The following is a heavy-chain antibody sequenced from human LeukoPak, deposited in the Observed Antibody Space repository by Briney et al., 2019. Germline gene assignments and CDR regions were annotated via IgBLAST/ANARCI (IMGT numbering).Heavy chain of an antibody. D-gene: IGHD3-10*01. J-gene: IGHJ6*04. V-gene: IGHV7-4-1*02. Sequence: GASVKVSCKASGYTFTSYAMNWVRQAPGQGLEWMGWINTNTGNPTYAQGFTGRFVFSLDTSVSTAYLQISSLKAEDAAVYYCARGVELWFGEPWDVWGKGTTVTVSS. CDR1: GYTFTSYA. CDR2: INTNTGNP. CDR3: ARGVELWFGEPWDV.